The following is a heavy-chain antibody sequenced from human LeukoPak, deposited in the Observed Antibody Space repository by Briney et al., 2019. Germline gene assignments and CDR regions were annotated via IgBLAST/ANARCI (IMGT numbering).Heavy chain of an antibody. D-gene: IGHD3-3*01. CDR3: ATYYDFWSGYWFHY. J-gene: IGHJ4*02. Sequence: GGSLRLSCAASGFTFSSYAMSWVRQAPGKGLEWVSAISGSGGSTYYADSVKGRFTISRDNSKNTLYLQMNSLRAEDTAVYYCATYYDFWSGYWFHYWGQETLVTVSS. CDR2: ISGSGGST. CDR1: GFTFSSYA. V-gene: IGHV3-23*01.